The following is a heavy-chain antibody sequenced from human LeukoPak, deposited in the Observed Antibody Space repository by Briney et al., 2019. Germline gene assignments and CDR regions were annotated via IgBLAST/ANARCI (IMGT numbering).Heavy chain of an antibody. D-gene: IGHD3-22*01. J-gene: IGHJ6*03. V-gene: IGHV4-4*07. CDR3: PRLKYYDNTRYSPGYYMDV. CDR1: GGSIIDYY. Sequence: SETLCLSCRVAGGSIIDYYWSWIRQSPGTGLEWVGLIYMTGSTTYKPTLQSRLSMSVDTSKNQFSLRLRSVSAADTAVYYCPRLKYYDNTRYSPGYYMDVWGKGITVTVSS. CDR2: IYMTGST.